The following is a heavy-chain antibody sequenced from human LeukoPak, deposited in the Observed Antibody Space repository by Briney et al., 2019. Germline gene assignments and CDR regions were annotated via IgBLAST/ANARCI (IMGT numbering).Heavy chain of an antibody. Sequence: GGVLRLSCAAPGFTFSSYSMNWVRQAPGKGLEWVSSISSSSSYIYYADSVKGRFTISRDNAKNSLYLQMNSLRAEDTAVYYCARASVQIVVVPAASRYYYYGMDVWGQGTTVTVSS. CDR3: ARASVQIVVVPAASRYYYYGMDV. V-gene: IGHV3-21*01. CDR1: GFTFSSYS. J-gene: IGHJ6*02. D-gene: IGHD2-2*01. CDR2: ISSSSSYI.